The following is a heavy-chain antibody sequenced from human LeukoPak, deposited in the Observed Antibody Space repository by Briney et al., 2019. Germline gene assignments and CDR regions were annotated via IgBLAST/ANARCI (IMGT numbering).Heavy chain of an antibody. V-gene: IGHV1-18*01. D-gene: IGHD6-19*01. CDR1: GSTFTSNG. CDR2: ISAYNVNT. J-gene: IGHJ4*02. Sequence: ASVKLSCNSSGSTFTSNGINWVRQPPGQGHEWMGWISAYNVNTNYAQKLQGRVTMTTDTSTSTAYMELRSLRSDDTAVYYCARFGGRLVSPSYFDYWGQGTLVTVSS. CDR3: ARFGGRLVSPSYFDY.